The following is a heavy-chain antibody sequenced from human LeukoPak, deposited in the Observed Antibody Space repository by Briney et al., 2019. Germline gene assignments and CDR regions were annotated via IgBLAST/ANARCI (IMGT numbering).Heavy chain of an antibody. CDR3: AKEKPDIVVVPAATY. D-gene: IGHD2-2*01. CDR1: GFTFSGYA. J-gene: IGHJ4*02. V-gene: IGHV3-23*01. Sequence: GGSLRLSCAASGFTFSGYAMSWVRQAPGQGLEWVSAISGSGGSTYYADSVKGRFTISRDNSKNTLYLQMNSLRAEDTAVYYCAKEKPDIVVVPAATYWGQGTLVTVSS. CDR2: ISGSGGST.